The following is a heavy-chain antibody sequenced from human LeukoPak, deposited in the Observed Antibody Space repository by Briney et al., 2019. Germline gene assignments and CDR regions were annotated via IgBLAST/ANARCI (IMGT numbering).Heavy chain of an antibody. V-gene: IGHV3-21*04. J-gene: IGHJ6*03. Sequence: GGSLRLSCAASGFTFSNYNMNWVRQAPGKGLEWVSPISSSGSNIYYADSVKGRFTISRDNAKNSLYLQMNSLRAEDTAVYYCARDKAGYYYYYMDVWGKGTTVTISS. CDR2: ISSSGSNI. CDR1: GFTFSNYN. CDR3: ARDKAGYYYYYMDV.